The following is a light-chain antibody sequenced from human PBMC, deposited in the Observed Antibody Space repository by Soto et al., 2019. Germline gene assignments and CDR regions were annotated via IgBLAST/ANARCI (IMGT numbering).Light chain of an antibody. CDR2: GAS. V-gene: IGKV3-20*01. J-gene: IGKJ1*01. CDR3: QQYGSSPRT. CDR1: QSVINNY. Sequence: EIVLTQSPGALSLSPGERVTLSCRASQSVINNYLAWYQQKPGQPPRLLIYGASNRATGIPDRFSGSGSGTDFTLTISRLEPEDFAVYYCQQYGSSPRTFGQGTKVDIK.